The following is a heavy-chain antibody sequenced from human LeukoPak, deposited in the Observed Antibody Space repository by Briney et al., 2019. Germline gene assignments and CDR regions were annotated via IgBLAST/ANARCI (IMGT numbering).Heavy chain of an antibody. CDR3: ASFGAHSFDY. CDR1: GYTFTSYA. D-gene: IGHD3-10*01. Sequence: ASVKVSCKTSGYTFTSYAMNWVRQAPGQGLEFMGWINTGTGNPTYAQGFTGRFVFSLDTSVSTAYLQISTLKPEDTAVYYCASFGAHSFDYWGQGALVTVSS. J-gene: IGHJ4*02. V-gene: IGHV7-4-1*02. CDR2: INTGTGNP.